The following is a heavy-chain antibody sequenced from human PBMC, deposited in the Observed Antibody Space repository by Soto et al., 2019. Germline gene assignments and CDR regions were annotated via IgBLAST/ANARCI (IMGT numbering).Heavy chain of an antibody. CDR3: ARVGSYGGNWYFDL. J-gene: IGHJ2*01. D-gene: IGHD2-15*01. CDR1: GFTFSSYG. Sequence: QVQLVESGGGVVQPGRSLRLSCAASGFTFSSYGMHWVRQAPGKGLEWVAVIWYDGSNKYYADSVKGRFTISRDNSKNTLYLQMSSLRAEDTAVYYCARVGSYGGNWYFDLWGRGTLVTVSS. V-gene: IGHV3-33*01. CDR2: IWYDGSNK.